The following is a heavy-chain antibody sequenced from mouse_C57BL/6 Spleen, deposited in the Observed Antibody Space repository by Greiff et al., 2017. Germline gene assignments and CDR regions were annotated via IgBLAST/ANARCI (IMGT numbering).Heavy chain of an antibody. CDR2: IYPGDGDT. V-gene: IGHV1-80*01. CDR1: GYAFSSYW. D-gene: IGHD1-1*01. Sequence: QVQLKQSGAELVKPGASVKISCKASGYAFSSYWMNWVKQRPGKGLEWIGQIYPGDGDTNYNGKFKGKATLTADKSSSTAYMQLSSLTSEDSAVYFCARNLITTVPYYFDYWGQGTTLTVSS. CDR3: ARNLITTVPYYFDY. J-gene: IGHJ2*01.